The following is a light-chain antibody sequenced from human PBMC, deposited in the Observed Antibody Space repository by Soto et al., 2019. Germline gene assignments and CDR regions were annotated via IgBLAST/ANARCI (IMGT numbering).Light chain of an antibody. J-gene: IGKJ5*01. CDR2: TAS. V-gene: IGKV3-11*01. Sequence: IVLTQSPATLSLHRGERATLSGRASQSINRYLAWYHQKPGQPPRLLIITASTRATGIPARFSGSGSGTDFTLTISSLEPEDFAVYYCQQRSIWPITFSQVARLDI. CDR1: QSINRY. CDR3: QQRSIWPIT.